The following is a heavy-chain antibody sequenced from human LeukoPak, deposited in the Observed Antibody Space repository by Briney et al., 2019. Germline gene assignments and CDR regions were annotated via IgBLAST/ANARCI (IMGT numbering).Heavy chain of an antibody. CDR2: INHSGST. CDR3: ARSPTNDSSGYYPGDY. D-gene: IGHD3-22*01. J-gene: IGHJ4*02. CDR1: GGSFSGYY. V-gene: IGHV4-34*01. Sequence: PSETLSLTCAVYGGSFSGYYWSWIRQPPGKGLEWIGEINHSGSTNYNPSLKSRVTISVDTSTNQFSLKLSSVTAAGTAVYYCARSPTNDSSGYYPGDYWGQGTLVTVSS.